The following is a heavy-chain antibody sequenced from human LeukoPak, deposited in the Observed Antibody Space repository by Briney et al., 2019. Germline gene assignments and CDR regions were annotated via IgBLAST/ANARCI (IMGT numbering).Heavy chain of an antibody. CDR1: GYTFTAYY. D-gene: IGHD4-23*01. CDR2: INPNSGDT. CDR3: ALSHNGGSLLDY. V-gene: IGHV1-2*02. J-gene: IGHJ4*02. Sequence: ASVKVSCKASGYTFTAYYMHWVRQAPGQGLEWMGWINPNSGDTNYAQKFQGRVTMTRDTSFTTASMELRRLRSDDSAVHYCALSHNGGSLLDYWGQGTLVSVSS.